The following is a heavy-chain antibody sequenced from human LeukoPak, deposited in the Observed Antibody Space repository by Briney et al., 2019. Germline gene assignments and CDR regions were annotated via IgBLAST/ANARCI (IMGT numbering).Heavy chain of an antibody. D-gene: IGHD4-17*01. V-gene: IGHV3-30*04. Sequence: GGSLRLSCAASGFTFSSYAIHWVRRAPGKGLEWVAVISYDGRNKNYADSVKGRFTISRDNSKNTLYLQMNSLRTEDTAVYYCARGSWRFDNGDSGFDPWGQGTLVTVSS. J-gene: IGHJ5*02. CDR3: ARGSWRFDNGDSGFDP. CDR1: GFTFSSYA. CDR2: ISYDGRNK.